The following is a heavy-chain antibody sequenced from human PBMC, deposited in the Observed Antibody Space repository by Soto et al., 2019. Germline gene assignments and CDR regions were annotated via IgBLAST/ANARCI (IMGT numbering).Heavy chain of an antibody. Sequence: QVQLVQSGAEVKKPGASVKVSCKASGYTFTSYDINWVRQATGQGLEWMGWMNPNSGNTGYAQKFQGRVTMTRNTSXXTXYXXLSSLRSEDTAVYYCARDRIAAAGTALAYYYGMDVWVQGTTVTVSS. CDR1: GYTFTSYD. V-gene: IGHV1-8*01. J-gene: IGHJ6*02. CDR3: ARDRIAAAGTALAYYYGMDV. CDR2: MNPNSGNT. D-gene: IGHD6-13*01.